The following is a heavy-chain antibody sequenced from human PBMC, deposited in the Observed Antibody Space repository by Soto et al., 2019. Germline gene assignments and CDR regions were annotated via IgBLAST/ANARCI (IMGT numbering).Heavy chain of an antibody. CDR3: ARIYYGSGIIEY. V-gene: IGHV4-39*01. D-gene: IGHD3-10*01. J-gene: IGHJ4*02. Sequence: SETLSLTCTVSGGCISSSSYYWGWIRQPPGKGLEWIGSIHYTGSTYYKASLKSRVTISVDTSKNQFSLKLSSVTAADTTVYYCARIYYGSGIIEYWGQGTLVTVSS. CDR1: GGCISSSSYY. CDR2: IHYTGST.